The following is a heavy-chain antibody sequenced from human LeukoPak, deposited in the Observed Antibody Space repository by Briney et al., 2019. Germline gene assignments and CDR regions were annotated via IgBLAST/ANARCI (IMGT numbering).Heavy chain of an antibody. CDR3: AKDRRFLWFHEGPFDP. Sequence: PGGSLTLSCAASGFTFSSYGMHGVRQAPGKGLEWVAVIWYDGSNKYYAVSVKGRFTISRYNSKNTLYLQMNSLRAEDTAVYYCAKDRRFLWFHEGPFDPWGQGTLVTVSS. CDR2: IWYDGSNK. CDR1: GFTFSSYG. J-gene: IGHJ5*02. V-gene: IGHV3-33*06. D-gene: IGHD3-10*01.